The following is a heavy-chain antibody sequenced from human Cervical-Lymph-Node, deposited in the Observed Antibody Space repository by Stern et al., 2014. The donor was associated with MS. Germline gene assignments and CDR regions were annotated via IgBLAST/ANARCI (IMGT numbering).Heavy chain of an antibody. CDR1: GSSISSYY. CDR3: ARAAYYDFWSGYRN. CDR2: IYYSGST. D-gene: IGHD3-3*01. J-gene: IGHJ4*02. Sequence: VQLVESGPGLVKPSETLSLTCTVSGSSISSYYWSWIRQPPGKGLEGIGYIYYSGSTNYNPSLKSRVTISVDTSKNQFSLKLSSVTAADTAVYYCARAAYYDFWSGYRNWGQGTLVTVSS. V-gene: IGHV4-59*01.